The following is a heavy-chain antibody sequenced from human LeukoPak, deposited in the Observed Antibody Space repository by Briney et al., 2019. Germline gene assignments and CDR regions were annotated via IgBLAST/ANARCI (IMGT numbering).Heavy chain of an antibody. CDR2: ISSSGSTI. Sequence: PGGSLRLSCAASGFTFSDYYMSWIRQAPGKGLEWVSYISSSGSTIYYADSVKGRFTISRDNAKNSLYLQMNSLRAEDTAVYYCAEDVDPVTTFDAFDIWGQGTMVTVSS. J-gene: IGHJ3*02. CDR1: GFTFSDYY. CDR3: AEDVDPVTTFDAFDI. V-gene: IGHV3-11*01. D-gene: IGHD4-11*01.